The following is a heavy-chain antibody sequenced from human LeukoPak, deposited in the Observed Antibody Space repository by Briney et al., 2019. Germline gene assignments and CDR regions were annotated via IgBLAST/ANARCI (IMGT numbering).Heavy chain of an antibody. D-gene: IGHD2-2*01. CDR2: IYYSGST. V-gene: IGHV4-30-4*01. CDR1: GGSISSGDYY. J-gene: IGHJ2*01. CDR3: ARDIVVVLAAKGHTPDYWYFDL. Sequence: SETLSLTCTVSGGSISSGDYYWSWIRQPPGRGLEWIGYIYYSGSTYYNPSLKSRVTISVDTSKNQFSLKLSSVTAADTAVYYCARDIVVVLAAKGHTPDYWYFDLWGRGTLVTVSS.